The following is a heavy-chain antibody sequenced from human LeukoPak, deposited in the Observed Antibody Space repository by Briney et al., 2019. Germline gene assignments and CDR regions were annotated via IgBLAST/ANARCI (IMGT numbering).Heavy chain of an antibody. Sequence: GGSLRLSCAASGFTVNSNYMSWVRQAPGKGLEWVSVIYSGGSTYYADSVKGRFTISRDNSKNTLYLQMNSLRAEDTAVYYCARDVYCGGDCYYDYWGQGTLVTVSS. CDR3: ARDVYCGGDCYYDY. D-gene: IGHD2-21*02. V-gene: IGHV3-53*01. J-gene: IGHJ4*02. CDR1: GFTVNSNY. CDR2: IYSGGST.